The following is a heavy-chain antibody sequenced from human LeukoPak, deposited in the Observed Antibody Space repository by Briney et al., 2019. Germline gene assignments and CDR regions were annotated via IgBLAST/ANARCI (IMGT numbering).Heavy chain of an antibody. D-gene: IGHD6-19*01. CDR1: GYTFTGYY. Sequence: ASVKVSCKASGYTFTGYYMHWVRQAPGQGLEWMGWINPNSGGTNYAQKFQGRVTMTRDTSISTAYMELSRLRSDDTAVYYCARDAAGNDASDIWGQGTMVTVSS. CDR3: ARDAAGNDASDI. J-gene: IGHJ3*02. V-gene: IGHV1-2*02. CDR2: INPNSGGT.